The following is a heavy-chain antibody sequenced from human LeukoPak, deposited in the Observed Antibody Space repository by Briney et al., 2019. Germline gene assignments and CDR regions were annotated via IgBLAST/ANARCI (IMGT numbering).Heavy chain of an antibody. CDR3: ARHRSSIPFDP. CDR2: IYYSGST. CDR1: GGSISSSSYY. Sequence: SQTLSLTCTVSGGSISSSSYYWGWIRQPPGKGLEWIGSIYYSGSTYYNPSLKSRVTISVDTSKNQFSLKLSSVTAADMAVYYCARHRSSIPFDPWGQGTLVTVSS. V-gene: IGHV4-39*01. D-gene: IGHD3-10*01. J-gene: IGHJ5*02.